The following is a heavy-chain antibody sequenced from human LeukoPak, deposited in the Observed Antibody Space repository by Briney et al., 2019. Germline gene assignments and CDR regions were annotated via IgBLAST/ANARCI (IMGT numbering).Heavy chain of an antibody. D-gene: IGHD1-14*01. V-gene: IGHV3-11*01. J-gene: IGHJ3*02. CDR1: GFTFSDYY. CDR3: ARDITTAFDI. CDR2: ISSSGSSI. Sequence: GGSLRLSCAASGFTFSDYYMSWVRHAPGKGLEWVSYISSSGSSIYYADSVKGRFTISRDNAKNSLYLQMNSLRAEDTAVYYCARDITTAFDIWGQRTMVTVSS.